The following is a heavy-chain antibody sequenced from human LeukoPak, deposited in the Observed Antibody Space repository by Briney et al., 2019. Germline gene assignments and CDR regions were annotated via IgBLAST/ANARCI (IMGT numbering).Heavy chain of an antibody. D-gene: IGHD3-16*01. CDR3: VAWGSLVV. J-gene: IGHJ4*02. V-gene: IGHV3-7*01. Sequence: GGSLRLSCVASGFTVDTYWMSWVRQAPGKGLDWVAHIKEDGTRKYYVDSVRGRFTISRDNAKNSLFLQMNSLRVEDTAVFYCVAWGSLVVWGQGTLVTVSS. CDR1: GFTVDTYW. CDR2: IKEDGTRK.